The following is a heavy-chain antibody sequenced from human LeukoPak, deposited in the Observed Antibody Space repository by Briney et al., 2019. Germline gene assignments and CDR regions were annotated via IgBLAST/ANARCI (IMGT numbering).Heavy chain of an antibody. D-gene: IGHD3-16*01. CDR2: IYHSGTT. CDR3: ASFSWAFDY. V-gene: IGHV4-39*07. J-gene: IGHJ4*02. Sequence: PSETLSLTCSVSGDSVTNVKYYFNWIRKPPGKGLEWIATIYHSGTTHYNPSLKSRVTISVGTSESQFSLRLSSVTAADTAVYYCASFSWAFDYWGQGTLVTVSS. CDR1: GDSVTNVKYY.